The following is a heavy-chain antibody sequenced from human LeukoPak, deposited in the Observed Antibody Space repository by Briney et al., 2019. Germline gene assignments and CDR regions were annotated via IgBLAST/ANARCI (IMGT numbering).Heavy chain of an antibody. Sequence: GGSLRRSCAASGFTFSSYAMSWVRQAPGKGLEWVSAISGGGGSTYYAGSVKGRFTISRDNSKNTLYLQMNSLRAEDTAVYYCAKDKPRYSSSWYVRFDPWGQRTLVAVSS. CDR1: GFTFSSYA. V-gene: IGHV3-23*01. J-gene: IGHJ5*02. CDR3: AKDKPRYSSSWYVRFDP. CDR2: ISGGGGST. D-gene: IGHD6-13*01.